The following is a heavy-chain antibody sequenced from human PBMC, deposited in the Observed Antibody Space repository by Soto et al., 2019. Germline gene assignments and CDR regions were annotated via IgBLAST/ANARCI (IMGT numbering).Heavy chain of an antibody. J-gene: IGHJ5*02. D-gene: IGHD3-3*01. CDR3: VRALDFWRGAITSARFDP. CDR1: GFTFINYA. Sequence: EVQLLESGGGLVQPGGSLRLSCAASGFTFINYALTWVRQAPGRGLEWVSAISGSGATYYTESVKGRFTISRDNPENTLYLQMDSLRAEDTAIYYCVRALDFWRGAITSARFDPWGQGTLVTVSS. CDR2: ISGSGAT. V-gene: IGHV3-23*01.